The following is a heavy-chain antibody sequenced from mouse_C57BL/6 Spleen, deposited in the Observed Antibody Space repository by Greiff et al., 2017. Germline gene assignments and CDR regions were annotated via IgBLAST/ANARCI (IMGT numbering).Heavy chain of an antibody. Sequence: DVMLVESGGGLVKPGGSLKLSCAASGFTFSDYGMHWVRQAPEKGLEWVAYISSGSSTIYYADTVKGRFTISRDNAKNTLFLQMTSLRSEDTAMYYCARPGSHYAMDYWGQGTSVTVSS. J-gene: IGHJ4*01. V-gene: IGHV5-17*01. CDR1: GFTFSDYG. CDR2: ISSGSSTI. CDR3: ARPGSHYAMDY. D-gene: IGHD4-1*01.